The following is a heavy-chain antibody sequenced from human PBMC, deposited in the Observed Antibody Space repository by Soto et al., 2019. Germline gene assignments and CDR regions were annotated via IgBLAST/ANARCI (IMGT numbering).Heavy chain of an antibody. J-gene: IGHJ4*02. CDR1: GFTLRSYW. CDR2: IKTDASEK. Sequence: GGSLRLSCAASGFTLRSYWMSWVRQAPGKGLEWLATIKTDASEKKYVDSVKGRFTVSRDNAKNSLYLQMDSLRAEGTAVYFCAKSLDYIWGNYRYTPFDCWGQGTLVTVSS. V-gene: IGHV3-7*03. D-gene: IGHD3-16*02. CDR3: AKSLDYIWGNYRYTPFDC.